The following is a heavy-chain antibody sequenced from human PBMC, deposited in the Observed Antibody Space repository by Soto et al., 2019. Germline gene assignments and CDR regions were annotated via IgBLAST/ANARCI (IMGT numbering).Heavy chain of an antibody. CDR1: GLTFSDYW. V-gene: IGHV3-74*01. D-gene: IGHD5-12*01. Sequence: EGQLMESGGGLVQPGGSLRLSCAVSGLTFSDYWMHWVRQVPGKGLVWVARINGDGSSAVYADSVKGRFTVSRDNVRKKMYLHINSLRGEGTAVYYCVRDLNSPYNGNSQGWLDPWGQGTLVTVSS. CDR2: INGDGSSA. J-gene: IGHJ5*02. CDR3: VRDLNSPYNGNSQGWLDP.